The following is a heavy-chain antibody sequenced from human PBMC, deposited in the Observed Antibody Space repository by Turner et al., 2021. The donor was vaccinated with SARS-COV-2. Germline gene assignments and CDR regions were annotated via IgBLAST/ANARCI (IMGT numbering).Heavy chain of an antibody. CDR1: GSPFSDYF. V-gene: IGHV3-11*06. J-gene: IGHJ6*02. CDR2: ISSSTIYT. CDR3: ATIAAAGPDFYYYYGMDV. Sequence: QVQLVESGGGLVKPGGSLRPSCAASGSPFSDYFMSWIRQAPGKGREWVSYISSSTIYTNYADSVKGRFTISRDNAKNSLYLQMNSLRAEDTAVYYCATIAAAGPDFYYYYGMDVWGQGTTVTVSS. D-gene: IGHD6-13*01.